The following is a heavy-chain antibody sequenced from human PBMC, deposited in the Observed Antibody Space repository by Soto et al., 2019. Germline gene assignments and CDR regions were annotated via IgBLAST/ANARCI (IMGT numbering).Heavy chain of an antibody. Sequence: SETLSLTGTVSVGSFSSGSYYWSWILQPPGKGLEWIGYIYYSGSTNYNPSLKSRVTISVDTSKNQFSLKLSSVTAADTAVYYCARGGSAAGIFYYYYGMDVWGQGTTVTVSS. J-gene: IGHJ6*02. CDR1: VGSFSSGSYY. V-gene: IGHV4-61*01. CDR3: ARGGSAAGIFYYYYGMDV. CDR2: IYYSGST. D-gene: IGHD6-13*01.